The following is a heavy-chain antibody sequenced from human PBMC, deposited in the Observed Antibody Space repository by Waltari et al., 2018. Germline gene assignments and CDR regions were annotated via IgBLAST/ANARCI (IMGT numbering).Heavy chain of an antibody. V-gene: IGHV4-38-2*01. Sequence: QVQLLQWGAGLLKPSEPLSLTCAVSGYSISSGYYWGWIRQPPGKGLEWIGSIYHSGSTYYNPSLKSRVTISVDTSKNQFSLKLSSVTAADTAVYYCASRYYDSSGYYYDAFDIWGQGTMVTVSS. CDR2: IYHSGST. J-gene: IGHJ3*02. D-gene: IGHD3-22*01. CDR1: GYSISSGYY. CDR3: ASRYYDSSGYYYDAFDI.